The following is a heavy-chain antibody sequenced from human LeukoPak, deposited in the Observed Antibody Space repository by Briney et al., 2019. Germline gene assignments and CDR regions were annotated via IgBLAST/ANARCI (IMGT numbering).Heavy chain of an antibody. CDR1: DGSISRYY. D-gene: IGHD6-19*01. CDR3: AREVAGTGYFQV. Sequence: SETLSLTCPVSDGSISRYYWNWIRPPPGKALEWIGYVYYSGTTNYNPSLKSRVTISVDSSQNQFSLKLTSVTAADTAVYYCAREVAGTGYFQVWGLGTPVTVSS. CDR2: VYYSGTT. V-gene: IGHV4-59*01. J-gene: IGHJ1*01.